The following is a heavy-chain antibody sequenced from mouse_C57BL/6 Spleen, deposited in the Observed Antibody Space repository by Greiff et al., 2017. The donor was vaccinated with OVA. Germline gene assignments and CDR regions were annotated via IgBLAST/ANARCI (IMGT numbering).Heavy chain of an antibody. CDR3: ARSGGNPRSWFAY. CDR2: INPSTGGT. Sequence: EVQLQQSGPELVKPGASVKISCKASGYSFTGYYMNWVKQRPEKSLEWIGEINPSTGGTTYNPKFPAKATLTAAKSSSTAYMQLKSLTSEDSAVYYGARSGGNPRSWFAYWGQGTLGTVSA. V-gene: IGHV1-42*01. CDR1: GYSFTGYY. J-gene: IGHJ3*01. D-gene: IGHD2-1*01.